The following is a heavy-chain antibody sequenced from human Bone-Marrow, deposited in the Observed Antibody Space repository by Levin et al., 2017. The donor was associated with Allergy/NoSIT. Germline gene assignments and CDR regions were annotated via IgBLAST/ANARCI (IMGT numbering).Heavy chain of an antibody. J-gene: IGHJ6*02. CDR1: GFTFSASS. D-gene: IGHD3-10*01. Sequence: GGSLRLSCAASGFTFSASSMHWVRLAPGKGLEWVGRIRTKTDIYSTAYAASVRGRFTISRDDSKSSPYLQMNSLKTADTGIYFCTRFPPEGEGSGTYYYNFYYGMDVWGQGTTVTVSS. CDR3: TRFPPEGEGSGTYYYNFYYGMDV. V-gene: IGHV3-73*01. CDR2: IRTKTDIYST.